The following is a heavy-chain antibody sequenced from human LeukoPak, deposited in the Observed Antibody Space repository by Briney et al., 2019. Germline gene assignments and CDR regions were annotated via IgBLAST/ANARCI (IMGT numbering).Heavy chain of an antibody. CDR1: GDSFNNYW. D-gene: IGHD3-10*01. J-gene: IGHJ4*02. CDR3: ARHLYGSGSYYIDY. CDR2: IYPADSDT. V-gene: IGHV5-51*01. Sequence: GESLKISCKGSGDSFNNYWIGWVRQMSGKGLEWMGNIYPADSDTRYSPSFQGQVTISVDKSISTAYLQWSSLKASDTAMYYCARHLYGSGSYYIDYWGQGTLVTVSS.